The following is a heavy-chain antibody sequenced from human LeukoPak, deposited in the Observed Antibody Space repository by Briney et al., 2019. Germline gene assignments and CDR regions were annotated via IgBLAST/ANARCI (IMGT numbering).Heavy chain of an antibody. CDR1: GVSISRSKDY. J-gene: IGHJ5*02. V-gene: IGHV4-39*06. CDR3: ARAPVRGVIIGWFDP. Sequence: SETLSLTCTVSGVSISRSKDYWGWIRQPPGKGLECIGSMHYSGSTYYNPSLKSRVTISVDTSKNRFALKLSSVTAADTAVYYCARAPVRGVIIGWFDPWGQGTLVTVSS. CDR2: MHYSGST. D-gene: IGHD3-10*01.